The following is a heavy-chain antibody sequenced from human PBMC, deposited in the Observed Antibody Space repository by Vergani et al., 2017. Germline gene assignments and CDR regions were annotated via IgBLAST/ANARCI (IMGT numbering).Heavy chain of an antibody. CDR3: ARGAVDIVATTANDYYCYGMDV. CDR2: IIPIFGTA. V-gene: IGHV1-69*18. J-gene: IGHJ6*02. D-gene: IGHD5-12*01. Sequence: QVQLVQSGAEVKKPGSSVKVSCKASGGTFSSYAISWVRQAPGQGLEWMGRIIPIFGTANYAQKFQGRVTITADESTSTAYMELSSLRSEDTAVYYCARGAVDIVATTANDYYCYGMDVWGQGTTVTVSS. CDR1: GGTFSSYA.